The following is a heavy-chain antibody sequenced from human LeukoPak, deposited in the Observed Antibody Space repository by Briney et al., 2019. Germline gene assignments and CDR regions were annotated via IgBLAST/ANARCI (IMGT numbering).Heavy chain of an antibody. Sequence: PSETLSLTCTVSGYSISSGYYWGWIRQPPGKGLEWIGYIYYSGSTNYNPSLKSRVTISVDTSKNQFSLKLSSVTAADTAVYYCARILRYFDWLLPNYYYYYMDVWGKGTTVTVSS. V-gene: IGHV4-61*01. CDR2: IYYSGST. CDR1: GYSISSGYY. CDR3: ARILRYFDWLLPNYYYYYMDV. J-gene: IGHJ6*03. D-gene: IGHD3-9*01.